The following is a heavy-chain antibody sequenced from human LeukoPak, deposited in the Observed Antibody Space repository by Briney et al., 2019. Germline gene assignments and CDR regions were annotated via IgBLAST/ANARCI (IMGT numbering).Heavy chain of an antibody. D-gene: IGHD2-2*01. Sequence: GGSLRLSCAASGFTFSSYWMSWVRQAPGKGLEWVANIKQDGSEKYYVDSVKGRFTIPRDNAKNSLYLQMNSLRAEDTAVYYCARDRPAAQDYYYYGMDVWGQGTTVTVAS. CDR3: ARDRPAAQDYYYYGMDV. CDR1: GFTFSSYW. J-gene: IGHJ6*02. CDR2: IKQDGSEK. V-gene: IGHV3-7*01.